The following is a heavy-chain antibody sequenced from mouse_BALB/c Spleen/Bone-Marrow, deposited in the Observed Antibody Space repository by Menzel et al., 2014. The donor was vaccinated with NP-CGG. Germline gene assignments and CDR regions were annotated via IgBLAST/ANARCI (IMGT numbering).Heavy chain of an antibody. CDR1: GYSFTGYT. CDR3: ARSGYGRYAMDY. V-gene: IGHV1-26*01. CDR2: INPYNGGI. Sequence: VPLPPSFSSLVKSVASMKISCKASGYSFTGYTMNWVKQSHGKNLEWIGLINPYNGGIRYNQKFKGKATLTVDKSSSTAYMELLSLTSEDSAVYYGARSGYGRYAMDYWGQGTSVTVSS. J-gene: IGHJ4*01. D-gene: IGHD2-2*01.